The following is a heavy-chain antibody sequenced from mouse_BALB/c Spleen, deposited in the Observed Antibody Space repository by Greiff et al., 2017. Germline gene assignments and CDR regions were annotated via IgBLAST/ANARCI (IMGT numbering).Heavy chain of an antibody. CDR1: GFTFSSYA. J-gene: IGHJ2*01. Sequence: EVQLVESGGGLVKPGGSLKLSCAASGFTFSSYAMSWVRQTPEKRLEWVASISSGGSTYYPDSVKGRFTISRDNARNILYLQMSSLRSEDTAMYYCARGSTMITTRYFDYWGQGTTLTVSS. D-gene: IGHD2-4*01. CDR3: ARGSTMITTRYFDY. CDR2: ISSGGST. V-gene: IGHV5-6-5*01.